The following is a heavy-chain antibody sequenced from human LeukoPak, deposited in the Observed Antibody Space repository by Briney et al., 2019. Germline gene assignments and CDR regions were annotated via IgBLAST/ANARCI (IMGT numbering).Heavy chain of an antibody. J-gene: IGHJ6*02. CDR1: GYTFTSYY. D-gene: IGHD3-22*01. Sequence: EASVKVSCKASGYTFTSYYMHWVRQAPGQGLEWMGIINPSGGSTSYAQKFQGRVTMTRDTSTSTVYMELSSLRSEDTAVYYCAREYDSSGSSPGWYYGMDVWGQGTTVTVSS. V-gene: IGHV1-46*01. CDR3: AREYDSSGSSPGWYYGMDV. CDR2: INPSGGST.